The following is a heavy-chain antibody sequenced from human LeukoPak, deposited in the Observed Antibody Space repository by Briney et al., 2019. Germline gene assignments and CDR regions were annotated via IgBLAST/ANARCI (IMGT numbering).Heavy chain of an antibody. CDR1: AGSISSSSYY. CDR3: ARQGRLLRYFDY. Sequence: PSETLSLTCTVSAGSISSSSYYWGWIRQPPGKGLEWIGSIYYSGSTYYNPSLKSRVTISVDTSKNQFSLKLSSVTAADTAVYYCARQGRLLRYFDYWGQGTLVTVSS. J-gene: IGHJ4*02. V-gene: IGHV4-39*01. D-gene: IGHD3-9*01. CDR2: IYYSGST.